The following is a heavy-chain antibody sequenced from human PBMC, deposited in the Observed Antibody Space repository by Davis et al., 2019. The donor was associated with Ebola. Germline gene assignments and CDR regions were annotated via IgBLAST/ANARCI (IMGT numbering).Heavy chain of an antibody. CDR3: AREDGIAARGGDYYYYGMDV. D-gene: IGHD6-6*01. J-gene: IGHJ6*02. CDR1: GGTFSTSS. CDR2: IIPIFGTA. V-gene: IGHV1-69*13. Sequence: SVKVSCKASGGTFSTSSISWVRQAPGQGLEWMGGIIPIFGTANYAQKFQGRVTITADESTSTAYMELSSLRSEDTAVYYCAREDGIAARGGDYYYYGMDVWGQGTTVTVSS.